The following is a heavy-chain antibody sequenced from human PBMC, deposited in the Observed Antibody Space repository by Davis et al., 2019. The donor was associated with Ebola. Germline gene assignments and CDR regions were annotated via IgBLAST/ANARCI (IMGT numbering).Heavy chain of an antibody. D-gene: IGHD6-13*01. Sequence: AASVKVSCKASGYTFTSYDINWVRQATGQGFEWMGWMNPNSGNTGYAQKFQGRVTMTRDTSTSTAYMELSGLRSEDTAVYYCARANWATFGTRWFDPWGQGTLVTVSS. V-gene: IGHV1-8*01. CDR2: MNPNSGNT. CDR1: GYTFTSYD. CDR3: ARANWATFGTRWFDP. J-gene: IGHJ5*02.